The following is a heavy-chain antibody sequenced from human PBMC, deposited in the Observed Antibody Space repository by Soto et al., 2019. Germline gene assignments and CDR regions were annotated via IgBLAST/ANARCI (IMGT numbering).Heavy chain of an antibody. CDR3: ARAARTKAWCLDY. V-gene: IGHV3-21*01. CDR2: ISSSSSYI. CDR1: GFTFSSYS. Sequence: GGSLRLSCAASGFTFSSYSMNWVRQAPGKGLEWVSSISSSSSYIYYADSVKGRFTISRDNAKNSLYLQMNSLRAEDTAVYYCARAARTKAWCLDYWGQGTLVTVSS. D-gene: IGHD6-6*01. J-gene: IGHJ4*02.